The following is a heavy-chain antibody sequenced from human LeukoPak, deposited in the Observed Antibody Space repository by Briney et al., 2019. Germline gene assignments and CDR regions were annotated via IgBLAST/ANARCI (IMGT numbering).Heavy chain of an antibody. V-gene: IGHV1-8*01. CDR2: MNPNSGNT. J-gene: IGHJ4*01. CDR1: GYTFTSYD. CDR3: ARGLGIVGATTYPFDY. Sequence: GASVKVSCKASGYTFTSYDINWVRQATGQGLEWMGWMNPNSGNTGYAQKFQGRVTMTRNTSISTAYMELSSLRSEDTAVYYCARGLGIVGATTYPFDYLGQGTLVTVSS. D-gene: IGHD1-26*01.